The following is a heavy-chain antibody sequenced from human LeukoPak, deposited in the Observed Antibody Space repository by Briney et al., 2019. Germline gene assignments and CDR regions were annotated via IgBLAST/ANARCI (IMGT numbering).Heavy chain of an antibody. CDR2: ISAYNGNT. CDR3: ARDESRGPYYFDN. J-gene: IGHJ4*02. CDR1: GYTFSSYG. V-gene: IGHV1-18*01. Sequence: ASVKVSCKASGYTFSSYGISWVRQVPGQGLEWMGWISAYNGNTKYAKNLQGRVTLTTDTSTSTAYMELRSLRSDDTAVYYCARDESRGPYYFDNWGQGTLVTVSS.